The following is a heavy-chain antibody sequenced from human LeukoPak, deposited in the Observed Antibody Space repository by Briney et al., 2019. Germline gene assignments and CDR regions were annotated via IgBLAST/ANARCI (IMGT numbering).Heavy chain of an antibody. V-gene: IGHV1-69*13. CDR3: ASSVVVTANGLDY. CDR2: IIPIFGTA. D-gene: IGHD2-21*02. Sequence: GASVKVSCKASGGAFSSYAISWVRQAPGQGLEWMGGIIPIFGTANYAQKFQGRVTITADESTSTAYMELSSLRSEDTAVYYCASSVVVTANGLDYWGQGTLVTVSS. J-gene: IGHJ4*02. CDR1: GGAFSSYA.